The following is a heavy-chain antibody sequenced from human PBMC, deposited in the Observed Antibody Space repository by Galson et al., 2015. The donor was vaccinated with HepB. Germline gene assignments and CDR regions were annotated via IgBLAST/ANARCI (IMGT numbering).Heavy chain of an antibody. Sequence: VSGGSISSGGYYWSWIRQHPGKGLEWIGYIYYSGSTYYNPSLKSRVTISVDTSKNQFSLKLSSVTAADTAVYYCARVDFGDPAPDYWGQGTLVTVSS. D-gene: IGHD4-17*01. V-gene: IGHV4-31*02. CDR1: GGSISSGGYY. J-gene: IGHJ4*02. CDR2: IYYSGST. CDR3: ARVDFGDPAPDY.